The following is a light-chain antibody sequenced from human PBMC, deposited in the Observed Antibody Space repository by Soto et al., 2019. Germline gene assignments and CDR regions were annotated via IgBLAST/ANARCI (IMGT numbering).Light chain of an antibody. J-gene: IGKJ1*01. V-gene: IGKV1-39*01. CDR2: AAS. CDR3: QQSYSTTWT. Sequence: QMAQYGSSLSASVGDRITINCRASQGIRNDLGWYQQKPGKAPKLLIYAASSLQSGVPSRFSGSGSETDFTLTISSLQPEDFATYSCQQSYSTTWTFGQGTKVDIK. CDR1: QGIRND.